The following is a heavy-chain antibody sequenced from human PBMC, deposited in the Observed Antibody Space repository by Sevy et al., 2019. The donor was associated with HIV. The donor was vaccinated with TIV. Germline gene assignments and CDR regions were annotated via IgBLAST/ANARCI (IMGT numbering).Heavy chain of an antibody. CDR3: TRDHGDTVHYIPQY. J-gene: IGHJ4*02. CDR1: GFTFSDYY. D-gene: IGHD2-2*02. Sequence: GGSLRLSCEASGFTFSDYYMSWIRQAPGKGLEWVSYISGSGTTMYSVDSVRGRFTISRDNAKKSLYLQMNSLRAEDAAVYYCTRDHGDTVHYIPQYWGQGTLVTVSS. CDR2: ISGSGTTM. V-gene: IGHV3-11*01.